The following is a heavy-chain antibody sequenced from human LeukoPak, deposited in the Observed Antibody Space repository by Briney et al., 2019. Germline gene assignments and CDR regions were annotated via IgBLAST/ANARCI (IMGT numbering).Heavy chain of an antibody. D-gene: IGHD3-22*01. CDR1: GGSFSGYY. CDR3: ARLDNSSYYTLDY. V-gene: IGHV4-34*01. J-gene: IGHJ4*02. Sequence: SETLSLTCAVYGGSFSGYYWGWLRQPPGKGLEWIGNIYYSGSTYYNPSLKSRVTIFVDTSKNHFSLKVNSVTAADTAVYYCARLDNSSYYTLDYWGQGTLVTVSS. CDR2: IYYSGST.